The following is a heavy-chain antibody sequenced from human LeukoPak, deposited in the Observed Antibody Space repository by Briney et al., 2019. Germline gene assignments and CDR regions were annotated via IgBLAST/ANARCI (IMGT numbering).Heavy chain of an antibody. J-gene: IGHJ4*02. Sequence: PGGSLRLSCAASGFTFNSYAMSWVRQAPGKGLEWVSAISGSGGSTNYADSVKGRFTISRDNSKNTLYLQMNSLRAEDTAVYYCAKDRSQWLLACDRYWGQGTLVTVSS. D-gene: IGHD6-19*01. CDR1: GFTFNSYA. CDR2: ISGSGGST. CDR3: AKDRSQWLLACDRY. V-gene: IGHV3-23*01.